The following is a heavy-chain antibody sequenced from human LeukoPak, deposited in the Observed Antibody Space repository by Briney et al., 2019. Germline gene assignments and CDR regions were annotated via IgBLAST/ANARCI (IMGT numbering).Heavy chain of an antibody. CDR1: GFTFSSYS. D-gene: IGHD3-22*01. Sequence: GGSLRLSCAASGFTFSSYSMSWVRQAPGKGLEWVSAISGSGDRTYHADSVKGRFTTSRDNSKNTLYLQMNSLRAEDTAIYYCAKDLAYDSTDYHVVFDCWGQGTLVAVSS. J-gene: IGHJ4*02. CDR3: AKDLAYDSTDYHVVFDC. V-gene: IGHV3-23*01. CDR2: ISGSGDRT.